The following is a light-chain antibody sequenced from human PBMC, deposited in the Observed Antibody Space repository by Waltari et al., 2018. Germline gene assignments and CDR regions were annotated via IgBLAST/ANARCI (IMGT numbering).Light chain of an antibody. CDR2: DAS. CDR3: QKYVNLPAT. V-gene: IGKV3-20*01. J-gene: IGKJ1*01. Sequence: EIVLTQSPGTLSLSPGERATLSCRASQSVGSYLAWYQQTPGPAPRLLIYDASTRATGIPYRFSGSGSGTDFSLTISRLESEDFAVYYCQKYVNLPATFGQGTKVEIK. CDR1: QSVGSY.